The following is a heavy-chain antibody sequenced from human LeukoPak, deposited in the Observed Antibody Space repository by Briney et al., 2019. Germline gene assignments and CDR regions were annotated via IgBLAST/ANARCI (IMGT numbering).Heavy chain of an antibody. CDR2: IYTSGST. Sequence: SETLSLTCTVSGGSISSGSYYWSWIRQPAGKGLEWIGRIYTSGSTNYNPSLRSRVTISVDTSKNQFSLKLSSVTAADTAVYYCARGRDSYSYGQGHNNWFDPWGQGTLVTVSS. D-gene: IGHD5-18*01. CDR1: GGSISSGSYY. V-gene: IGHV4-61*02. CDR3: ARGRDSYSYGQGHNNWFDP. J-gene: IGHJ5*02.